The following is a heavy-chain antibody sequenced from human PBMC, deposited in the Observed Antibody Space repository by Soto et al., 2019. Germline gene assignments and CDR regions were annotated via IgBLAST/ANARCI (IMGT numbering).Heavy chain of an antibody. D-gene: IGHD6-19*01. J-gene: IGHJ4*02. CDR3: ARDSSGQRWLEYYFVY. Sequence: GGSLRLSCAASGFTFSSYAMHWVRQAPGKGLEWVAVISYDGSNKYYADSVKGRFTISRDNSKNTLYLQMNSLRAEDTAVYYCARDSSGQRWLEYYFVYWGQGTLVTVSS. V-gene: IGHV3-30-3*01. CDR2: ISYDGSNK. CDR1: GFTFSSYA.